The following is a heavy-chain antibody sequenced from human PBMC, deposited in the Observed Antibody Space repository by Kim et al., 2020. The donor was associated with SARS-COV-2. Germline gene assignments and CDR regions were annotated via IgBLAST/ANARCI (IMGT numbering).Heavy chain of an antibody. J-gene: IGHJ4*02. CDR1: GGTFSSYA. D-gene: IGHD1-26*01. V-gene: IGHV1-69*13. CDR2: IIPIFGTA. Sequence: SVKVSCKASGGTFSSYAISWVRQAPGQGLEWMGGIIPIFGTANYAQKFQGRVTITADESTSTAYMELSSLRSEDTAVYYCARVRIVGARPQYYFDYWGQGTLVTVSS. CDR3: ARVRIVGARPQYYFDY.